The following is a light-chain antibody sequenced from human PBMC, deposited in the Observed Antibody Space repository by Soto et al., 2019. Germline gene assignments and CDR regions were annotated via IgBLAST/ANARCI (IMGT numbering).Light chain of an antibody. J-gene: IGLJ2*01. V-gene: IGLV1-44*01. CDR3: VAWDDSLNGYVV. CDR2: SNN. Sequence: QSVLNQPPSASGTPGERVTISCSGSSSNLGSNTVNWYQQLPGTAPKLVIYSNNQRPSGVPDRFSGSKSGTSASLAISGLQSEDEADYYCVAWDDSLNGYVVFGGGTKVTVL. CDR1: SSNLGSNT.